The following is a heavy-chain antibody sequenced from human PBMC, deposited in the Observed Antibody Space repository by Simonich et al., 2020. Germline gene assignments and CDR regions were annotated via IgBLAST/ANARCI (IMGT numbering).Heavy chain of an antibody. CDR3: ARLPDY. J-gene: IGHJ4*02. Sequence: QVQLQESGPGLVKPSETLSPTCTVSGGSISSYYWSWIRQPPGKGLEWFGYIYYSGSTNYHPSLKSRVTISVDTSKNQFSLKLSSVTAADTAVYYCARLPDYWGQGTLVTVSS. CDR2: IYYSGST. V-gene: IGHV4-59*08. CDR1: GGSISSYY.